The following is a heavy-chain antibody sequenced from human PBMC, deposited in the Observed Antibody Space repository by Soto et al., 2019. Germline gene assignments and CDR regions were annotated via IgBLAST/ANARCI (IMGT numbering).Heavy chain of an antibody. J-gene: IGHJ4*02. CDR2: INPNSGGT. V-gene: IGHV1-2*02. D-gene: IGHD5-18*01. CDR3: ARVGSGIQLWVVSFDY. Sequence: ASVKVSCKASGYTFTGYYMHWVRQAPGQGLEWMGWINPNSGGTNYAQKFQGRVTMTRDTSISTAYMELSRLRSDDTAVYYCARVGSGIQLWVVSFDYWGQGTMVTVYS. CDR1: GYTFTGYY.